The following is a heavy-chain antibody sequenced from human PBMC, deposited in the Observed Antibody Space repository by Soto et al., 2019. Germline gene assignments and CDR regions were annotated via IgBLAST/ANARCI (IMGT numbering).Heavy chain of an antibody. CDR3: AGGQYGSGGGYFDY. D-gene: IGHD6-19*01. J-gene: IGHJ4*02. CDR1: GFTFSSYE. Sequence: EVQLVESGGGLVQPGGSLRLSCAASGFTFSSYEMNWVRQAPGKGLEWVSYISSSGSTIYYADSVKGRFTISRDNAKNSLFLQMNSLREEDMGVYYCAGGQYGSGGGYFDYWGQETLVTVSS. CDR2: ISSSGSTI. V-gene: IGHV3-48*03.